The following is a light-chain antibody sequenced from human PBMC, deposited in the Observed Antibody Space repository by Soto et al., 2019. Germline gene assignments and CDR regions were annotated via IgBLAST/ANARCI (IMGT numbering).Light chain of an antibody. CDR2: KAA. Sequence: DIQMTQSPSTLSASVGDRVTITCRASQSISSWWAWYQQRPGRAPKLLIYKAANLPSGVPSRFSGSGSGTEFTLTISSLQPDDFATYYCQQYGSYRTFGQGTKVEIK. CDR1: QSISSW. J-gene: IGKJ1*01. CDR3: QQYGSYRT. V-gene: IGKV1-5*03.